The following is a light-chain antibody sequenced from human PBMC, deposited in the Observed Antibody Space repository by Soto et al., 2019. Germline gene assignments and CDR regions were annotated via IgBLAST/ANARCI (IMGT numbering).Light chain of an antibody. J-gene: IGKJ2*01. V-gene: IGKV1-33*01. CDR2: DAS. CDR3: QQYANLPPYT. CDR1: QDISNY. Sequence: DIQMTQSPSSLSASVGDRVTITCQASQDISNYLNWYQQKPGKAPKLLIYDASNLETGVQSRFSGSGSWTDFTFTISSLQPEDIAAYYCQQYANLPPYTFGQGTKLEIK.